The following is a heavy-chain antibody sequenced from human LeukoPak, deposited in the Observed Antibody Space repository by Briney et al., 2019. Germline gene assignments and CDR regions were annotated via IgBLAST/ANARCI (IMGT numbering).Heavy chain of an antibody. Sequence: GGSLRLSCAASGFTFSSYAMSWVRQAPGKGLEWVSATSGSGGSTYYADSVKGRFTISRDNSKNTLYLQMNSLRAEDTAVYYCAKGGRYFDWFAFDYWGQGTLVTVSS. CDR2: TSGSGGST. V-gene: IGHV3-23*01. CDR3: AKGGRYFDWFAFDY. J-gene: IGHJ4*02. CDR1: GFTFSSYA. D-gene: IGHD3-9*01.